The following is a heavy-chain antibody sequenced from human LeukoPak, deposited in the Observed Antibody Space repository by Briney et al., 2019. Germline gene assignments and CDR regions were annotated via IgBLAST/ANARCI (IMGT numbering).Heavy chain of an antibody. V-gene: IGHV3-21*01. Sequence: KAGGSLRLSCAASGFTFSSYNMTWVRQAPGKGLEWVSCISSSSSYIYYADSVKGRFTISRDNAKNSLYLQMNSLRAEDTAVYYCAGYYYDSSGYYPVYLGQGTLVTVSS. CDR2: ISSSSSYI. D-gene: IGHD3-22*01. CDR1: GFTFSSYN. J-gene: IGHJ4*02. CDR3: AGYYYDSSGYYPVY.